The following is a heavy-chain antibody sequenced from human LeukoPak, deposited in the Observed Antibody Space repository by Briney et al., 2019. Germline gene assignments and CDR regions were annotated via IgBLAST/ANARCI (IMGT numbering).Heavy chain of an antibody. CDR3: ARAPWQQPEGYYYGMDV. Sequence: GASVKVSCQASGYTFTSYYMHWVRQAPGQGLEWMGIINPSGGSTSYAQKFQGRVTMTRDTSTSTVYMELSSLRSEDTAVYYCARAPWQQPEGYYYGMDVWGQGTTVTVSS. D-gene: IGHD6-13*01. V-gene: IGHV1-46*01. CDR1: GYTFTSYY. J-gene: IGHJ6*02. CDR2: INPSGGST.